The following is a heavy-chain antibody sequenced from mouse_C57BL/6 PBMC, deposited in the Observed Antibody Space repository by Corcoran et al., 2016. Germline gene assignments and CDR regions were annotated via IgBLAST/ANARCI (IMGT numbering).Heavy chain of an antibody. V-gene: IGHV9-3*01. CDR1: GYTFTTYG. D-gene: IGHD2-4*01. J-gene: IGHJ2*01. Sequence: QIQLVQSGPELKKPGETVKISCKASGYTFTTYGMSWVKQAPGKGLKWMGWINTYSGVPTYADDFKGRFAFSLETSASTAYLQINNLKNEDTATYFCARWDDFDYWCQGTTLTVSS. CDR3: ARWDDFDY. CDR2: INTYSGVP.